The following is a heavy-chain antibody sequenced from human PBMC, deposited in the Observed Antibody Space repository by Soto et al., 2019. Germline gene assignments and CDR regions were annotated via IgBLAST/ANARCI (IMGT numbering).Heavy chain of an antibody. V-gene: IGHV3-21*01. CDR3: ARDLEAADVPSYFEH. D-gene: IGHD6-25*01. Sequence: GGSLRLSCAGSGFIFSSYAMNWVRPAPGKGLEWVSSISRRSSYIYYADSGRGRFTISRDNAKNTLHLQLNSLIDEETAVYYCARDLEAADVPSYFEHWCLGALFTVSS. CDR2: ISRRSSYI. CDR1: GFIFSSYA. J-gene: IGHJ4*02.